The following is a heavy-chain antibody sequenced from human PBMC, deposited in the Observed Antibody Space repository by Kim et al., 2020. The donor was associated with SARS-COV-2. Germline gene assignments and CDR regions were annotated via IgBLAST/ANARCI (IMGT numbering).Heavy chain of an antibody. Sequence: GGSLRLSCAASGFTFSSYSMNWVRQAPGKGLEWVSSISSSSSYIYYADSVKGRFTISRDNAKNSLYLQMNSLRAEDTAVYYCAREWELLKNWYFDLWGRGTLVTVSS. CDR3: AREWELLKNWYFDL. CDR2: ISSSSSYI. V-gene: IGHV3-21*01. CDR1: GFTFSSYS. D-gene: IGHD1-26*01. J-gene: IGHJ2*01.